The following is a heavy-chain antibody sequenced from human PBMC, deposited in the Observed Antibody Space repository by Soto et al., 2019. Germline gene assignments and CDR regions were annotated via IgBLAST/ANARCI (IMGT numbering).Heavy chain of an antibody. Sequence: PSETLSLTCTVSGGSISSYYWSWIRQPPGKGLEWIGYIYYSGSTNYNLPLKSRVTISVDTSKNQFSLKLSSVTAADTAVYYCARDSCSGGSCYSGAPNWFDPWGQGTLVTVSS. CDR3: ARDSCSGGSCYSGAPNWFDP. D-gene: IGHD2-15*01. V-gene: IGHV4-59*01. CDR2: IYYSGST. CDR1: GGSISSYY. J-gene: IGHJ5*02.